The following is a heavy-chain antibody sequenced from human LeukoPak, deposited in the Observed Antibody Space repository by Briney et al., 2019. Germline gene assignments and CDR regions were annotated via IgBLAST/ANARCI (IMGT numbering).Heavy chain of an antibody. CDR3: ARSLRGIAVAGYFDY. J-gene: IGHJ4*02. CDR1: GYIFTSYF. V-gene: IGHV1-46*01. CDR2: INPSGGST. D-gene: IGHD6-19*01. Sequence: ASVKVSCKASGYIFTSYFMHWVRQAPGQGLEWVGLINPSGGSTRYAQKFQGRVTMTRDMSTSTVYMELSSLRSEDTAVYYCARSLRGIAVAGYFDYWGQGTLVTVSS.